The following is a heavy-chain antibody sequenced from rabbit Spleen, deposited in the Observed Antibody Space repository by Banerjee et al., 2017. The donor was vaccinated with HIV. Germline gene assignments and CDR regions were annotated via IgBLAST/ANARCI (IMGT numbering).Heavy chain of an antibody. J-gene: IGHJ4*01. Sequence: QSLEESGGGLVKPGASLTLTCKASGFSFSSSYWICWVRQAPGKGLEWIACIDTGSSSSTYYASWAKGRFTVSKTSSTTVDLKMTSLTAADTATYFCARDSYAGSGSTRGGNLWGPGTLVTVS. CDR1: GFSFSSSYW. CDR3: ARDSYAGSGSTRGGNL. CDR2: IDTGSSSST. V-gene: IGHV1S40*01. D-gene: IGHD4-2*01.